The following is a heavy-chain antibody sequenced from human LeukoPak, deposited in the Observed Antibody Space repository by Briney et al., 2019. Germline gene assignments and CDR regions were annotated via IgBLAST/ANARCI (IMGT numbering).Heavy chain of an antibody. D-gene: IGHD2-2*01. Sequence: GASVKVSCKASGYTFTSYDINWVRQATGQGLEWMGWMNPNSGNTGYAQKFQGRVTMTRNTSISTAYMELSSLRSEDTAVYYCARLQLRYCSSTSCRAPFDYWGQGTLVTVSS. CDR3: ARLQLRYCSSTSCRAPFDY. J-gene: IGHJ4*02. V-gene: IGHV1-8*01. CDR1: GYTFTSYD. CDR2: MNPNSGNT.